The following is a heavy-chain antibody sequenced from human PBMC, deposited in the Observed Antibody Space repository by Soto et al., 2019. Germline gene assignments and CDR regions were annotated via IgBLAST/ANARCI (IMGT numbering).Heavy chain of an antibody. Sequence: EVQLVESGGGLVQPGGHRNLSYAASGFTFSGSAMHWVRQASGKWLEWVGRIRGKANSYATAYAASVKGRFTITRDDSKNTAYLQMNSLKTEDTAVYYCTSVVRDGFGVVLDYWGQGTLGTVSS. CDR1: GFTFSGSA. V-gene: IGHV3-73*02. CDR3: TSVVRDGFGVVLDY. D-gene: IGHD3-3*01. CDR2: IRGKANSYAT. J-gene: IGHJ4*02.